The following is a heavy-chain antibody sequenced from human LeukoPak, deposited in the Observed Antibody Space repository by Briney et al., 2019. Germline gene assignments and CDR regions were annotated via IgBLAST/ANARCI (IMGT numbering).Heavy chain of an antibody. J-gene: IGHJ4*02. CDR2: ISGSGGST. CDR1: GFTFSSYA. Sequence: GGSLRLSCAASGFTFSSYAMSWGRQAPGKGLEWVSAISGSGGSTYYADSVKGRFTISRDNSKNTLYLQMNSLRAEDTAVYYCAKDQVYDSSGYYYFDYWGQGTLVTVSS. V-gene: IGHV3-23*01. D-gene: IGHD3-22*01. CDR3: AKDQVYDSSGYYYFDY.